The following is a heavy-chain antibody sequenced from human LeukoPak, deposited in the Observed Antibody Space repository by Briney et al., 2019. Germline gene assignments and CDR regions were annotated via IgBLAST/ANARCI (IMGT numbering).Heavy chain of an antibody. CDR2: ISWDSGSI. CDR1: GFTFDDYA. J-gene: IGHJ4*02. CDR3: AKGGPIVGATSYYFDY. D-gene: IGHD1-26*01. V-gene: IGHV3-9*01. Sequence: GRSLRRACAASGFTFDDYAMHWVRQAPGKGLEWVSGISWDSGSIGYADSVKGRFTISRDNAKNSLYLQMNSLRAEDTALYYCAKGGPIVGATSYYFDYWGQGTLVTVSS.